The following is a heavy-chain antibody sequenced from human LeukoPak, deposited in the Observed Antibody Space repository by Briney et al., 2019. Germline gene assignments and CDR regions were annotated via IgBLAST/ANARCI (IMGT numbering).Heavy chain of an antibody. CDR2: IYYSGST. V-gene: IGHV4-39*07. Sequence: SETLSLTCTVSGGSISSSSYYWGWIRQPPGKGLEWIGSIYYSGSTYYNPSLKSRVTISVDTSKNQFSLKLSPVTAADTAVYYCAREPPRGYFDYWGQGTLVTVSS. CDR3: AREPPRGYFDY. D-gene: IGHD3-10*01. J-gene: IGHJ4*02. CDR1: GGSISSSSYY.